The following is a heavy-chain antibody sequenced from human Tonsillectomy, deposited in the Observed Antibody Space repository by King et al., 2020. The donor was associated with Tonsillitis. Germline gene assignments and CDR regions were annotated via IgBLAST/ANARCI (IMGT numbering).Heavy chain of an antibody. CDR3: AKGSSDIVIVPGADP. V-gene: IGHV3-23*04. J-gene: IGHJ5*02. CDR2: MSGSGTRT. Sequence: VQLVESGGGLVQPGGSLRLSCAASGFTFSTYAMSWVRQAPGKGLEWVSGMSGSGTRTYYADVVKGRFTISRDDSKNTLYLQMNSLGVEDTAVYYCAKGSSDIVIVPGADPWGQGTLVTVSS. D-gene: IGHD3-9*01. CDR1: GFTFSTYA.